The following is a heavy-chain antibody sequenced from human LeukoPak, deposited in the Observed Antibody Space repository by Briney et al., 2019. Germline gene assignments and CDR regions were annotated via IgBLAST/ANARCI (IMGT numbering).Heavy chain of an antibody. D-gene: IGHD1-26*01. J-gene: IGHJ4*02. Sequence: PGGSLRLSCAASGFTFSSYSMNWVRQAPGKGLEWVSYISSSSSTIYYAGSVKGRFTISRDNAKKSLFLQMNSLRAEDTAVYYCARSRGSSGSYPFDYWGQGTLVTVSS. CDR3: ARSRGSSGSYPFDY. CDR1: GFTFSSYS. CDR2: ISSSSSTI. V-gene: IGHV3-48*01.